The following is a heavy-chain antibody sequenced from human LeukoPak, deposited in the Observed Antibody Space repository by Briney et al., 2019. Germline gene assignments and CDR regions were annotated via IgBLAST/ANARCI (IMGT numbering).Heavy chain of an antibody. Sequence: SETLSLTCTVSGGSISSSSYYWGWIRQPPGKGLEWIGSIYYSGSTYYNPSLKSRVTISVDTSKNQFSLKLSSVTAADTAVYYCGRGSAAFLDFDYWGQGTLVTVSS. CDR3: GRGSAAFLDFDY. CDR1: GGSISSSSYY. D-gene: IGHD6-25*01. J-gene: IGHJ4*02. V-gene: IGHV4-39*07. CDR2: IYYSGST.